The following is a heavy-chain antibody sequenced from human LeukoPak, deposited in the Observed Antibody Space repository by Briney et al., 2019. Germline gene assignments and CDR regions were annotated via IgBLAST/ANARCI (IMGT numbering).Heavy chain of an antibody. CDR3: VKEAYRVSHNDY. Sequence: AMXXXRXAXXXXLXXXSAISGSGGSTYYADSVKGRFTISRDNSKNTVYLQMSSLRTDDTAVYYCVKEAYRVSHNDYWGQGTLVTVSS. CDR2: ISGSGGST. V-gene: IGHV3-23*01. CDR1: A. D-gene: IGHD3-16*02. J-gene: IGHJ4*02.